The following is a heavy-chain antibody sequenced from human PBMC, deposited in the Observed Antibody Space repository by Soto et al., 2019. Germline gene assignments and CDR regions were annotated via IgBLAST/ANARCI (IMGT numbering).Heavy chain of an antibody. CDR1: GGSISSGNW. J-gene: IGHJ6*02. Sequence: SETLSLTGAVSGGSISSGNWCRRCRQPPRKGLEWVGEIYHSGSTNYNPSLKSRVTISVDKSKNQFSLKLSSVPAADTAVYYGASLLLYSRYYRYGMDVWGQGTTVTVSS. D-gene: IGHD2-21*01. CDR3: ASLLLYSRYYRYGMDV. V-gene: IGHV4-4*02. CDR2: IYHSGST.